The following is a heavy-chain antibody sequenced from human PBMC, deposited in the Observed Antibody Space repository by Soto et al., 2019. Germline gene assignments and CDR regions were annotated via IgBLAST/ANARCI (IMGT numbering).Heavy chain of an antibody. V-gene: IGHV4-31*03. D-gene: IGHD1-1*01. CDR3: VTMPVATEHYLDP. CDR1: GGSVSSGGYY. CDR2: IYYSGRT. J-gene: IGHJ5*02. Sequence: SETLSLTCTVSGGSVSSGGYYWSWIRQRPGKGLEWIGFIYYSGRTFYNPSLTSRVTISLDTSNNHFSLQVNSVSAADTAVYYEVTMPVATEHYLDPWGQGSLVTVSS.